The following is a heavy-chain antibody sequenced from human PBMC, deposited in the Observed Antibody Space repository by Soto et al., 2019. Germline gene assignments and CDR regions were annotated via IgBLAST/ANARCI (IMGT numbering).Heavy chain of an antibody. Sequence: PSLTLSLTWTVSGGSISSSSYFWGWIRPPPGKGLEWIGSIYYSGSTFFNPSLQSRVTVSVDTSKNQFSLKLSSVTAADTAVYYCATYGSGSYRWADYWGQGTLVTVSS. D-gene: IGHD3-10*01. CDR2: IYYSGST. J-gene: IGHJ4*02. CDR1: GGSISSSSYF. CDR3: ATYGSGSYRWADY. V-gene: IGHV4-39*01.